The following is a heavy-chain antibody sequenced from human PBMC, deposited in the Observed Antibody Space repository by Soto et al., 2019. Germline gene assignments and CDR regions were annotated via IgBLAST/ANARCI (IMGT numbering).Heavy chain of an antibody. Sequence: PWETLSITCTVSGGSISSEGYYWSWFRQLPGKGLEWIGDIYYSGTTYHNPSLRSRLTISGDASKNQFSLKLSSVTDADTALYYCARGRGYSYGPYYFDYWGQGTLVTVSS. CDR3: ARGRGYSYGPYYFDY. D-gene: IGHD5-18*01. J-gene: IGHJ4*02. CDR1: GGSISSEGYY. V-gene: IGHV4-31*03. CDR2: IYYSGTT.